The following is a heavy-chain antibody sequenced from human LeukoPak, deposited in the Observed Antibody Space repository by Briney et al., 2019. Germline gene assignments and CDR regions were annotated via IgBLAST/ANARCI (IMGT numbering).Heavy chain of an antibody. J-gene: IGHJ4*02. CDR3: ASASSHRTAAGGDY. CDR1: GFTFSSHH. Sequence: GGSLRLSCVASGFTFSSHHINWVRQTPGKGLECVATIKPDGSEKYYVDSVKGRFTISRDNAKNTLYLQMTSLRVEDTAVYYCASASSHRTAAGGDYWGQGTLVTVST. V-gene: IGHV3-7*01. CDR2: IKPDGSEK. D-gene: IGHD6-13*01.